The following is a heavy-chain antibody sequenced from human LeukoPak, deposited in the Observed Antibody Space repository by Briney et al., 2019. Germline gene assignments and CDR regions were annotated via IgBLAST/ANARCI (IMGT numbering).Heavy chain of an antibody. CDR3: ACGIAAAGFDY. J-gene: IGHJ4*02. D-gene: IGHD6-13*01. CDR2: IYSAGST. Sequence: PGGSLRLSCAASGFTVSSNYMTWVRQAPGKGLEWVSVIYSAGSTYSADSVKGRFTISRDNSKNTLYLQMNSLRAEDTAVYYCACGIAAAGFDYWGQGTLVTVSS. V-gene: IGHV3-53*01. CDR1: GFTVSSNY.